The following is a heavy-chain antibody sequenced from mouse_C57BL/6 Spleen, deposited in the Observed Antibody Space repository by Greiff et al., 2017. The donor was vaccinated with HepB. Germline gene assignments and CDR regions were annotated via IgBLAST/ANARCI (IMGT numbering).Heavy chain of an antibody. CDR2: INPSTGGT. J-gene: IGHJ4*01. D-gene: IGHD1-1*01. Sequence: EVHLVESGPELVKPGASVKISCKASGYSFTGYYMNWVKQSPEKSLEWIGEINPSTGGTTYNQKFKAKATLTVDKSSSTAYMQLKSLTSEDSAVYYCARGDYYGSSYEYYYAMDYWGQGTSVTVSS. CDR1: GYSFTGYY. V-gene: IGHV1-42*01. CDR3: ARGDYYGSSYEYYYAMDY.